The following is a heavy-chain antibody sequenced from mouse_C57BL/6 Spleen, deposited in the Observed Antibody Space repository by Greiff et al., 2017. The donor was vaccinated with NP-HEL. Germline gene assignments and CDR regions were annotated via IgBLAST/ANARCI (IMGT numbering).Heavy chain of an antibody. J-gene: IGHJ4*01. V-gene: IGHV5-17*01. CDR3: ARRDFYAMDY. Sequence: EVKLVESGGGLVRPGGSLKLSCPAFGFTFSTFGFNWFRQGPRRGLEWFAYISSGSSTIYYAETVKAGFTISRDNAKNTLFLQMTSLRSEDTAMYYCARRDFYAMDYWGQGTSVTVSS. CDR2: ISSGSSTI. CDR1: GFTFSTFG.